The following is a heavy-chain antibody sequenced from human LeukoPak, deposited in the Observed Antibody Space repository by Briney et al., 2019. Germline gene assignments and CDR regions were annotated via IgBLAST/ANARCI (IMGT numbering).Heavy chain of an antibody. Sequence: GGSLRLSCAASGFTFSSYEMNWVRQAPGKGLEWVSYISSSGSTIYYADSVKGRFTISRDNAKNSLYLQMNSLRAEDTAVYYCARAGHQYSYEIYYFDYWGQGTLVTVSS. V-gene: IGHV3-48*03. D-gene: IGHD5-18*01. CDR2: ISSSGSTI. CDR1: GFTFSSYE. CDR3: ARAGHQYSYEIYYFDY. J-gene: IGHJ4*02.